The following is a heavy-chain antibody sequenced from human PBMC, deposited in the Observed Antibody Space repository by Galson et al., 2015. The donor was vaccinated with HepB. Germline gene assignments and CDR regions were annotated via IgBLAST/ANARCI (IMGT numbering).Heavy chain of an antibody. Sequence: SLRLSCAASGFTFSDYYMSWIRQAPGKGLEWVSYISSSSSYTNYADSVKGRFTISRDNAKNSLYLQMNSLRAEDTAVYYCARGDIVVAPAHYYYGMDVWGQGTTVTVSS. CDR1: GFTFSDYY. CDR2: ISSSSSYT. D-gene: IGHD2-2*01. J-gene: IGHJ6*02. CDR3: ARGDIVVAPAHYYYGMDV. V-gene: IGHV3-11*05.